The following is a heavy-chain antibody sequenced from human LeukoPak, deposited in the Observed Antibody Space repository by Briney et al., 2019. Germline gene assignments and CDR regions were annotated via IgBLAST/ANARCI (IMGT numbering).Heavy chain of an antibody. CDR1: GFTFSRYA. V-gene: IGHV3-15*01. CDR3: TTVPKNPSDV. CDR2: IKSKTDGGAT. J-gene: IGHJ6*04. D-gene: IGHD2/OR15-2a*01. Sequence: GWSLRLTCPASGFTFSRYAMSWLRQAPGKGLEWVGRIKSKTDGGATDYAARVKGRFTISRDDSKNTLYLQMNSLKTEDTAVYYCTTVPKNPSDVWGKGTTVTVSS.